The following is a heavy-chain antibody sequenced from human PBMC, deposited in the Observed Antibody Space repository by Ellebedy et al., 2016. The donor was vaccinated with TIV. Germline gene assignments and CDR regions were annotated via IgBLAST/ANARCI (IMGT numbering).Heavy chain of an antibody. V-gene: IGHV4-59*01. D-gene: IGHD1-14*01. CDR2: IHHSGST. J-gene: IGHJ4*02. CDR3: ARTFTERLEGLTTHWVLDY. CDR1: GVSMSRDY. Sequence: SETLSLTCSVSGVSMSRDYWSWIRQSPGKGLEWIGFIHHSGSTNYNPSLQSRVTMSVDTSKNQFSLNLTSVTAADTALYYCARTFTERLEGLTTHWVLDYWGQGTLVTASS.